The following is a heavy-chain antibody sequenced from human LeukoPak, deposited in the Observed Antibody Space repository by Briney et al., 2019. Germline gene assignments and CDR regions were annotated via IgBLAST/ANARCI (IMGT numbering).Heavy chain of an antibody. V-gene: IGHV5-51*01. D-gene: IGHD5/OR15-5a*01. Sequence: GESLKISCRGSGYKFNSYWVGWVRQMPGKGLEWMGIIYPGDSDTRYSPSFQGQVTFSADKSIGTAYLQWSSLKASDTAMYYCARQESTIPNCFDLWGQGTLVTVSS. CDR3: ARQESTIPNCFDL. J-gene: IGHJ5*02. CDR2: IYPGDSDT. CDR1: GYKFNSYW.